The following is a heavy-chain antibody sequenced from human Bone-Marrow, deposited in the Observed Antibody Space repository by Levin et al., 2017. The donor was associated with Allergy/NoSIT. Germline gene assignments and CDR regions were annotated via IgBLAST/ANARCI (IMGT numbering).Heavy chain of an antibody. Sequence: PSETLSLTCSVSGDSKNGYFWSWIRQPPGKGLEWIGYIYNSGRTKYNPSLQSRVTMSVDTSKNQFSLRLSSVTAADTAVYYCARGNSFYGMDVWGQGTTVTVSS. CDR2: IYNSGRT. V-gene: IGHV4-59*01. J-gene: IGHJ6*02. CDR1: GDSKNGYF. CDR3: ARGNSFYGMDV.